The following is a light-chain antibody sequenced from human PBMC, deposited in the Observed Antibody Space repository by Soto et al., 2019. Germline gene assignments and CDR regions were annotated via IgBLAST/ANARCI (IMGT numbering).Light chain of an antibody. J-gene: IGKJ1*01. CDR1: ESIRTW. CDR3: QQYNNYPRT. CDR2: DAS. Sequence: DIQMTQSPSTLSASIGDRVTITCRASESIRTWLAWYQHKPGKAPKFLIYDASTVESGVTSRFSGSGSGTEFTLTISSLQPDDSATYYCQQYNNYPRTFGQGTKVEIK. V-gene: IGKV1-5*01.